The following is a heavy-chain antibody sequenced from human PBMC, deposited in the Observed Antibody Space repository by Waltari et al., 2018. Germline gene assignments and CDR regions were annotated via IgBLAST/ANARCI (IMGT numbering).Heavy chain of an antibody. Sequence: EVQLVVSGGGLVQPGWSLRLSCVGSGLTSKDWAIHWVLQPPGKGLDWVAGIYWNSDSIGYADSVKGRFTISRDNANNSLFLQMNSLRPEDTALYYCGKDINKGGMGVWGQGTTVIVS. V-gene: IGHV3-9*02. J-gene: IGHJ6*02. CDR3: GKDINKGGMGV. CDR1: GLTSKDWA. CDR2: IYWNSDSI.